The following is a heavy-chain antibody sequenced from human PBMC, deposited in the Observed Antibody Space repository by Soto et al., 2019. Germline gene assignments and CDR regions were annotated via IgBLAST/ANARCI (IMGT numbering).Heavy chain of an antibody. CDR2: INYSGST. D-gene: IGHD3-9*01. CDR1: GGSISSYY. J-gene: IGHJ5*02. Sequence: PSETLSLTCTVSGGSISSYYWSWIRQPPGKGLEWIGYINYSGSTNYNPSLKSRVTISVDTSKNQFSLELSSVTDADTAVYYCTRGLLTGPLQGFEPWGRGTLVTVSS. V-gene: IGHV4-59*12. CDR3: TRGLLTGPLQGFEP.